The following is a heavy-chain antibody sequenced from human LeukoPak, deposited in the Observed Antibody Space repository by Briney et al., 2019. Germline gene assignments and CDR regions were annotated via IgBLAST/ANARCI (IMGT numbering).Heavy chain of an antibody. D-gene: IGHD1-1*01. V-gene: IGHV4-59*01. J-gene: IGHJ5*02. CDR2: IYYSGST. CDR3: ARLGGTNWYNWFDP. Sequence: SETLSLTCTVSGGSISSYYWSWIRQPPGKGLEWIGYIYYSGSTKYNPSLKSRVTISVDASKTQFSLKLNSVTAADTDVYYCARLGGTNWYNWFDPWGQGTLVTVSS. CDR1: GGSISSYY.